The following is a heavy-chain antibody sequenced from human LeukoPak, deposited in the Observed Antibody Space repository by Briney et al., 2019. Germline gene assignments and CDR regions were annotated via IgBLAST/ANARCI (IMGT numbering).Heavy chain of an antibody. Sequence: GGSLRLSCAASGFTFSSYWMHWVRQAPGKGLEWVANIKGDGSETNYGDSAKGRFTISRDNPKNSLYLQMDSLRVEDTAIYYCAKSLDYWGQGTLVTVSS. CDR2: IKGDGSET. V-gene: IGHV3-7*01. J-gene: IGHJ4*02. CDR3: AKSLDY. CDR1: GFTFSSYW.